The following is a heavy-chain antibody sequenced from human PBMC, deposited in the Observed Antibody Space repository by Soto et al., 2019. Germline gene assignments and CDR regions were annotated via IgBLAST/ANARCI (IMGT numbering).Heavy chain of an antibody. CDR2: ISGRGGST. CDR1: GFTFSNCA. V-gene: IGHV3-23*01. Sequence: GGSLRLSCSASGFTFSNCAMSWVRQAPGKGLEWVSTISGRGGSTYYADSVKGRLTISRDNSKNTLFLQMNSLRAEDTAVYYCAKRFYREEDGYNFFDSWGLGTMVTVSS. CDR3: AKRFYREEDGYNFFDS. D-gene: IGHD5-12*01. J-gene: IGHJ4*02.